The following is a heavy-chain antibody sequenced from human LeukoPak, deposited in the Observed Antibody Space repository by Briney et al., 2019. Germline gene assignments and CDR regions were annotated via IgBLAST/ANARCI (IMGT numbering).Heavy chain of an antibody. CDR2: INHSGST. Sequence: SQTLSLTCAVYGGSFSGYYWSWIRQPPGKGLEWIGEINHSGSTNYNPSLKSRVTISVDTSKNQFSLKLSSVTAADTAVYYCARGVTLGYDFWSGYYGDYYGMDVWGQGTTVTVSS. CDR3: ARGVTLGYDFWSGYYGDYYGMDV. D-gene: IGHD3-3*01. J-gene: IGHJ6*02. CDR1: GGSFSGYY. V-gene: IGHV4-34*01.